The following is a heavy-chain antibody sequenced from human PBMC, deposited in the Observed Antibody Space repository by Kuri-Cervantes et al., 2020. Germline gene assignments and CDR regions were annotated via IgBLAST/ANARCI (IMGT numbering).Heavy chain of an antibody. V-gene: IGHV1-45*02. Sequence: SVKVSCKASGYAFTYRYLHWVRQAPGQALEWMGWITPFNGNTNYAQKFQDRVTITRDRSMSTAYMELSSLRSEDTAVYYCARGRHYYDILTVYYYYMDVWGKGTTVTVSS. CDR3: ARGRHYYDILTVYYYYMDV. D-gene: IGHD3-9*01. CDR1: GYAFTYRY. CDR2: ITPFNGNT. J-gene: IGHJ6*03.